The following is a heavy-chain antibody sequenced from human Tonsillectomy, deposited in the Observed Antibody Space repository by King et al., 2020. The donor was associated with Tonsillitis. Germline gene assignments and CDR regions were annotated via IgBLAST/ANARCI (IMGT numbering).Heavy chain of an antibody. CDR1: GFTISSHA. CDR2: ISGSGGTT. CDR3: AKEESQFYWYFDL. J-gene: IGHJ2*01. V-gene: IGHV3-23*04. D-gene: IGHD5-24*01. Sequence: VQLVESGGGLVQPGGSLRLSCAASGFTISSHAMSWVRQAPGKGLEWVSAISGSGGTTYYADSVKGRFTISRDNSKNTLYLQMNSLRAEDTAVYYCAKEESQFYWYFDLWGRGTLVTVSS.